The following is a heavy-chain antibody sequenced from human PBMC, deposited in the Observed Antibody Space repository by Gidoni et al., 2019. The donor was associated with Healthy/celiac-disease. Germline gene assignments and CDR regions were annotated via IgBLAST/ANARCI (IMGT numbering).Heavy chain of an antibody. CDR1: GFTFSRYA. CDR3: VGDTAMVYYYGMDV. V-gene: IGHV3-64*01. Sequence: EVHLVESGGGLVQPGGSLRLSCAASGFTFSRYAMHWVRQAPGKGMEYGSAISSNGGSTYYANSVKGRFTSYRDNSKNTLYLQMGRLRAEDMAVYYCVGDTAMVYYYGMDVWGQGTTVTVSS. D-gene: IGHD5-18*01. J-gene: IGHJ6*02. CDR2: ISSNGGST.